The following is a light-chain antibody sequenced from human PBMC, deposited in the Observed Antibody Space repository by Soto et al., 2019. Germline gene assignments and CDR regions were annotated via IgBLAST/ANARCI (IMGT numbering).Light chain of an antibody. CDR1: SSDVGGNDY. J-gene: IGLJ1*01. CDR3: SSYSTTSTLV. Sequence: QSVLTQPASVSGSPGQSVTISCTGASSDVGGNDYVSWYQQHPGKAPKLILYEVNNRPSGVSNHFSGSKSGNTAALIISGLQADDEAVYYCSSYSTTSTLVFGSGTKVTVL. V-gene: IGLV2-14*01. CDR2: EVN.